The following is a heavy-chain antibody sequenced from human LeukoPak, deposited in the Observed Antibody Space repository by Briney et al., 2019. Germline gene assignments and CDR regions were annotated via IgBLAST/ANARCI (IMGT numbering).Heavy chain of an antibody. D-gene: IGHD3-3*02. V-gene: IGHV3-53*01. CDR2: FYSGGDT. CDR1: GFTFSSYG. J-gene: IGHJ2*01. Sequence: GGSLRLSCAASGFTFSSYGMHWVRQAPGKGLEWVSVFYSGGDTHYAGSVKGRFTISRDNSKNTLYLQMNSLRAEDTAVYYCARDSTGYWYFDLWGRGTLVSVSS. CDR3: ARDSTGYWYFDL.